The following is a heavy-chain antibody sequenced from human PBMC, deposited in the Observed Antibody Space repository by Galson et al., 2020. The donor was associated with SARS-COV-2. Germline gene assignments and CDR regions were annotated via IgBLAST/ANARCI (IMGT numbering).Heavy chain of an antibody. D-gene: IGHD3-22*01. CDR1: GFTFSSYG. Sequence: SLRLSCAASGFTFSSYGMHWVRQAPGKGLEWVAVISYDGSNKYYADSVKGRFTISRDNSKNTLYLQMNSLRAEDTAVYYCVKAGGIVVTEDFDYWGQGTLVTVSS. CDR2: ISYDGSNK. CDR3: VKAGGIVVTEDFDY. J-gene: IGHJ4*02. V-gene: IGHV3-30*18.